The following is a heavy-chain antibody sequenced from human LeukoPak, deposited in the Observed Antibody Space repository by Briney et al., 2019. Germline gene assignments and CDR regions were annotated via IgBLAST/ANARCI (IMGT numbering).Heavy chain of an antibody. CDR1: GGTFSEYA. CDR3: ASADDQWNDGFQY. Sequence: ASVTVSRKASGGTFSEYAFSCLRQVPGQGLEWMGGILPVFGTPSYAQRFQGRVTITMDESTTTGYIEISSLTSEDTALYYCASADDQWNDGFQYWRQGTLVTVSS. V-gene: IGHV1-69*05. J-gene: IGHJ4*02. CDR2: ILPVFGTP. D-gene: IGHD1-1*01.